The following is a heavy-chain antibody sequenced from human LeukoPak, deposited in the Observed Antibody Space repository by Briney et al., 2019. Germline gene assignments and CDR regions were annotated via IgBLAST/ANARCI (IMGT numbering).Heavy chain of an antibody. J-gene: IGHJ4*02. CDR1: GGTFSSYA. CDR2: IIPIFGTA. Sequence: GASVKVSCKASGGTFSSYAISWVRQAPGQGLEWMGGIIPIFGTANYAQKFQGRVTITADESTSTAYMELSSLRSEDTAVYYCARSGYSYGTNDYWGQGTLVTVSS. V-gene: IGHV1-69*13. CDR3: ARSGYSYGTNDY. D-gene: IGHD5-18*01.